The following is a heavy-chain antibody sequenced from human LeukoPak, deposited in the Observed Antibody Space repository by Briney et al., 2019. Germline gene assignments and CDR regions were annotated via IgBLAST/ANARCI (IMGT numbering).Heavy chain of an antibody. CDR3: ARIDTAKDR. Sequence: GGSLRLSCAASGFIVSNKYMTWVRQAPGKGLEWVSLIYSDGRTYADSVRGRCTISRDNSKNTLYVQMNSLRAEDTAVYYCARIDTAKDRWGQGTLVTVSS. V-gene: IGHV3-53*01. CDR2: IYSDGRT. D-gene: IGHD5-18*01. J-gene: IGHJ4*02. CDR1: GFIVSNKY.